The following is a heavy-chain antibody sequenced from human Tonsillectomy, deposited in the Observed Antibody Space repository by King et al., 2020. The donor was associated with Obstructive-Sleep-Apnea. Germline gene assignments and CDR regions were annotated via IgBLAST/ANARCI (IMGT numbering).Heavy chain of an antibody. CDR1: GFTFSSYS. J-gene: IGHJ4*02. V-gene: IGHV3-48*01. CDR3: ARDWDYESTALDY. D-gene: IGHD3-22*01. CDR2: ISSSSSTI. Sequence: VQLVESGGGLVQPGGSLRLSCAASGFTFSSYSMNWVRQAPGKGLEWVSYISSSSSTIYYADSVKGRVTISRDNAKNSLYLQMNSLRAEDTAVYYCARDWDYESTALDYWGQGTLVTVSS.